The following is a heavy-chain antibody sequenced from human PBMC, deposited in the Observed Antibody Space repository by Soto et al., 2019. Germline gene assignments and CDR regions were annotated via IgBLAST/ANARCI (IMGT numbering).Heavy chain of an antibody. CDR1: GFTFSSYS. J-gene: IGHJ3*02. CDR3: ARGQQWLVRCAFDI. D-gene: IGHD6-19*01. CDR2: ISSSSSTI. V-gene: IGHV3-48*02. Sequence: PGGSLRLSCAASGFTFSSYSMNWVRQAPGKGLEWVSYISSSSSTIYYADSVKGRFTISRDNAKNSLYLQMNSLRDEDTAVYYCARGQQWLVRCAFDIWGQGTMVTVSS.